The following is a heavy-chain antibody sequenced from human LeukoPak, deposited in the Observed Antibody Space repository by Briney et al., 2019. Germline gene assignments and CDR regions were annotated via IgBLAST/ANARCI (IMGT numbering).Heavy chain of an antibody. CDR2: ISGSGSTT. Sequence: PGRSLRLSCAASGFTFNNYAMSWVRQPPGKGPEWVSAISGSGSTTYFADSVKGRFTISRDNSKNTLFLQKNGLGAEDTAIYYCAKGLALPRPHYFDLGGQGILVTVLS. V-gene: IGHV3-23*01. CDR3: AKGLALPRPHYFDL. CDR1: GFTFNNYA. D-gene: IGHD5/OR15-5a*01. J-gene: IGHJ4*02.